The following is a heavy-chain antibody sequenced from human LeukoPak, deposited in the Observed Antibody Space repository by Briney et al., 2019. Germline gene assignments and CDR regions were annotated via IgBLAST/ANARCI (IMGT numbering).Heavy chain of an antibody. CDR3: AGVVSGSGSWITPNWFDP. V-gene: IGHV1-69*05. D-gene: IGHD3-10*01. CDR1: GGTFSSYA. Sequence: GASVTVSCKASGGTFSSYAISWVRQAPGQGLEWMGGIIPIFGTANYAQKFQGRVTITTDESTSTAYMELSSLRSEDTAVYYCAGVVSGSGSWITPNWFDPWGQGTLVTVSS. CDR2: IIPIFGTA. J-gene: IGHJ5*02.